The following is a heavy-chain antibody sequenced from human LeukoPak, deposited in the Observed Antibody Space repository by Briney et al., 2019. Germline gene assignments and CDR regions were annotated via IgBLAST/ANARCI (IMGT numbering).Heavy chain of an antibody. V-gene: IGHV4-34*01. CDR2: TNDSGST. J-gene: IGHJ4*02. Sequence: PSETLSLTCAISGGSFTDYYLSWIRQPPGKGLEWIGDTNDSGSTNSSPSLKSRVVISLDTSKSQLSLKLSPVTAADTATYFCARAGRGTSSRALDYWGQGTLVTVSS. CDR3: ARAGRGTSSRALDY. D-gene: IGHD1-1*01. CDR1: GGSFTDYY.